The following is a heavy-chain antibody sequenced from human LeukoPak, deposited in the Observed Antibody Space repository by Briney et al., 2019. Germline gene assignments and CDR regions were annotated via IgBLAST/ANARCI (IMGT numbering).Heavy chain of an antibody. J-gene: IGHJ4*02. CDR1: GFTFSRYN. V-gene: IGHV3-48*01. CDR3: ATEGYYYDSGGFSLFDY. Sequence: GGSLRLSCAASGFTFSRYNMSWGLQAPGKALEFISHISSSGSIIYYAHSVKGRFTISRDTTKNSFYLQMNSLRAEDTAVYYCATEGYYYDSGGFSLFDYWGQGTLVTVSS. D-gene: IGHD3-22*01. CDR2: ISSSGSII.